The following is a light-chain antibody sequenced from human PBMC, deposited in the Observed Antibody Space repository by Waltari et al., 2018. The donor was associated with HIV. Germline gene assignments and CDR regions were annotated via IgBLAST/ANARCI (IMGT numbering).Light chain of an antibody. V-gene: IGLV1-44*01. Sequence: QSVLTQPPSVSGTPGQRVTISCSGSSSNIGDNPVSWNRQLPGTAPKLLIYTNRQRPSGVPARVSGSKSGTSASLAISGLQSEDEANYYCVTWDDNLNGPVFGGGTRLTVL. J-gene: IGLJ2*01. CDR3: VTWDDNLNGPV. CDR1: SSNIGDNP. CDR2: TNR.